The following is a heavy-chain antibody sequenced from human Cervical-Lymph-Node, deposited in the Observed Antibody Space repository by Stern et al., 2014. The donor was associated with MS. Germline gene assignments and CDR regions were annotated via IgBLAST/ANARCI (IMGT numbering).Heavy chain of an antibody. J-gene: IGHJ6*02. CDR1: GYTLTELS. D-gene: IGHD3-9*01. Sequence: QVQLVQSGAEVKKPGASVKVSCKFSGYTLTELSVHWVRQAPGKGLAWIGRFDPEDGETIYAQKFQGRVTMTENTSTDTAYMELSSLRSEDTAVYYCATSFYYDILTGYSTPGDYYYGMDVWGQGTTVTVSS. V-gene: IGHV1-24*01. CDR2: FDPEDGET. CDR3: ATSFYYDILTGYSTPGDYYYGMDV.